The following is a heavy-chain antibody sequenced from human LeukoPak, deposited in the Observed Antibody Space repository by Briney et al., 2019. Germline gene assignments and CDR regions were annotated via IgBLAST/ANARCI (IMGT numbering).Heavy chain of an antibody. CDR3: ARDPNGDYIGAFDM. CDR2: ISSRSGTI. D-gene: IGHD4-17*01. J-gene: IGHJ3*02. V-gene: IGHV3-11*01. CDR1: GFSISDYY. Sequence: GGSLRLSCAASGFSISDYYMSWIRQAPGKGLEWISYISSRSGTIYYADSVKGRFTISRDIPHNSLYLQMNSLRAEDTATYYCARDPNGDYIGAFDMWGQGTMVTVS.